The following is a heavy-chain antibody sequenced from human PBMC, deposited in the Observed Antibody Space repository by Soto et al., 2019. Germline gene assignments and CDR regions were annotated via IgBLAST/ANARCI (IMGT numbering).Heavy chain of an antibody. J-gene: IGHJ4*02. CDR3: ARYSSSWYYPFDY. Sequence: PSETLSLTCTVSGGSISSSSYYWGWIRQPPGKGLEWIGSIYYSGSTYYNLSLKSRVTISVDTSKNQFSLKLSSVTAADTAVYYCARYSSSWYYPFDYWGQGTLVTVSS. V-gene: IGHV4-39*01. D-gene: IGHD6-13*01. CDR2: IYYSGST. CDR1: GGSISSSSYY.